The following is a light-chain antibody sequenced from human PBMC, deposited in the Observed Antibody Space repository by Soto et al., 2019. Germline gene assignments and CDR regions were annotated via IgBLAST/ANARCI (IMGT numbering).Light chain of an antibody. J-gene: IGKJ1*01. Sequence: DIQMTQSPSTLSASIGERVTITCRASESIRTWLAWYQHKPGKAPKFLIYDASSLESGVPSRFSGSGSGTDFSLTISSLQPEDVATYFCQKYNSPPRTFGQGTKVDIK. CDR1: ESIRTW. V-gene: IGKV1-5*01. CDR2: DAS. CDR3: QKYNSPPRT.